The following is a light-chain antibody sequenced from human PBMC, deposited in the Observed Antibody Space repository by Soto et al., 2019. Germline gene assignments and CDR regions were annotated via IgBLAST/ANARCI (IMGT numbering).Light chain of an antibody. CDR3: QSYDSSLSGVV. Sequence: QLVLTQPPSVSGAPGQRVTISCTGSSSNIGAGYDVHWYQQLPGTAPKLLIYGNSNRPSGVPDRFSDSKSGTSASLAITGLQAEDGADYYCQSYDSSLSGVVFGGGTKLTVL. J-gene: IGLJ2*01. CDR1: SSNIGAGYD. CDR2: GNS. V-gene: IGLV1-40*01.